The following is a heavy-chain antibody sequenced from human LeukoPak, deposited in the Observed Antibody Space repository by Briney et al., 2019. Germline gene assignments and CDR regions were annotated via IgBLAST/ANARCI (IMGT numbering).Heavy chain of an antibody. CDR1: GGSISSSSYY. V-gene: IGHV4-39*07. CDR3: ASGLEWFDP. J-gene: IGHJ5*02. Sequence: TPSQTLSLTCTVSGGSISSSSYYWGWIRQPPGKGLEWIGSIYYSGSTYYNPSLKSRVTISVDTSKNQFSLKLSSVTAADTAVYYCASGLEWFDPWGQGTLVTVSS. CDR2: IYYSGST. D-gene: IGHD1-1*01.